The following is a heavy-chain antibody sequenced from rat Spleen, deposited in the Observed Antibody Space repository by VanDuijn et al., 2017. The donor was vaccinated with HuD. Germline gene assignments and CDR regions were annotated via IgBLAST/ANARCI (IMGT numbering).Heavy chain of an antibody. Sequence: EVQLVESGGGLVQPGRSLKLSCAASGFTFSNYDMAWVRQAPTKGMELIASISTVGGNTYYRDSVKGRFTISRDNAKNTQYLQTDSLRSEYTAPYYCTRGYVMDAWGQGASVTVSS. CDR3: TRGYVMDA. CDR1: GFTFSNYD. J-gene: IGHJ4*01. V-gene: IGHV5S13*01. CDR2: ISTVGGNT.